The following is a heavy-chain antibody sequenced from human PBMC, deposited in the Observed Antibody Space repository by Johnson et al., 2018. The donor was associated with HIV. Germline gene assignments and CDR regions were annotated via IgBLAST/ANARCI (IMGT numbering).Heavy chain of an antibody. Sequence: VLLVESGGSVVRPGGSLRLSCAASGFTLSSYWMHLVRQVPGKGPVWVSRITSDGSSSAYADSVKGRFTISRDGAKNTLYLQMNSPSPEDTAVYYCARGYNWNDFSIWGQGTVVTVS. J-gene: IGHJ3*02. V-gene: IGHV3-74*02. CDR2: ITSDGSSS. CDR1: GFTLSSYW. CDR3: ARGYNWNDFSI. D-gene: IGHD1-1*01.